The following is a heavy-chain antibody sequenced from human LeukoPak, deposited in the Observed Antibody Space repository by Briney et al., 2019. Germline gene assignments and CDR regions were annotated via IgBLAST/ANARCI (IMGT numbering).Heavy chain of an antibody. J-gene: IGHJ4*02. CDR2: INHSGRT. V-gene: IGHV4-34*01. Sequence: SETLSLTCAVYGGSFSGYYWSWVRQPPGEGVEGVGEINHSGRTNYKPSLTSRVTISVDTSKNQLSLKLSSVTAADTAVYYCGGFGELLGTPVVYWGQGTLVTVTS. D-gene: IGHD3-10*01. CDR3: GGFGELLGTPVVY. CDR1: GGSFSGYY.